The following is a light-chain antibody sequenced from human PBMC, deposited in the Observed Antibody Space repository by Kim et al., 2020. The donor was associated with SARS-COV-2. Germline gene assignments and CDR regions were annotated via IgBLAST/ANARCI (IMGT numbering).Light chain of an antibody. CDR3: STWDSSLGAVV. CDR1: NKDGGNRG. CDR2: RNN. V-gene: IGLV10-54*01. Sequence: ATLTCTGNNKDGGNRGAAWLQQHQGHPPELLAYRNNNRPSGISERFSASRSGNTASLTIIGLQPEDEADYFCSTWDSSLGAVVFGGGTQLTVL. J-gene: IGLJ2*01.